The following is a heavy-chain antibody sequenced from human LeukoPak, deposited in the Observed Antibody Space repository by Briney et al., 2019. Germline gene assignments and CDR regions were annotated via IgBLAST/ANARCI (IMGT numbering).Heavy chain of an antibody. J-gene: IGHJ4*02. CDR2: ISHSGTT. CDR1: GGSIDITNY. Sequence: NPPGTLSLTCGVSGGSIDITNYWSWVRQAPGKGLEWIGEISHSGTTNYNPSLRSRVTMFLDRANNQFSLSLTSVTAADSAVYYCTRENRPFCPFAYWGQGVLVTVSP. CDR3: TRENRPFCPFAY. V-gene: IGHV4-4*03. D-gene: IGHD2/OR15-2a*01.